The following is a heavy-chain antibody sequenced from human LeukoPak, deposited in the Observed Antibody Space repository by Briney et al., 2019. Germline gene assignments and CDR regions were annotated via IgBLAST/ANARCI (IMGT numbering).Heavy chain of an antibody. J-gene: IGHJ5*02. D-gene: IGHD6-13*01. CDR3: ARGDSSSGWWFDP. V-gene: IGHV3-7*01. Sequence: YVGSGKGRFTISRDNAKNSLYLQMNSLRDEDTAVYYCARGDSSSGWWFDPWGQGTLVTVSS.